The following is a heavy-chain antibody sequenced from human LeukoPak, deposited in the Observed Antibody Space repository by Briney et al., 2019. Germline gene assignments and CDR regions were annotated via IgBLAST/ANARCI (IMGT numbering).Heavy chain of an antibody. V-gene: IGHV4-39*01. D-gene: IGHD3-22*01. CDR3: ARVTYYYDSSGYYSEGVYFDY. CDR2: IYYSGST. J-gene: IGHJ4*02. CDR1: GGSISSSSYY. Sequence: SETLSLTCTVSGGSISSSSYYWGWLRQPPGKGLEWIGSIYYSGSTYYNPSLKSRVTISVDTSKNQFSLKLSSVTAADTAVYYCARVTYYYDSSGYYSEGVYFDYWGQGTLVTVSS.